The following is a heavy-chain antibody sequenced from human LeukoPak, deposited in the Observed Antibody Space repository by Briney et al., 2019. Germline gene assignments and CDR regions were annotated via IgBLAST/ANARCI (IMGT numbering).Heavy chain of an antibody. D-gene: IGHD3-10*01. CDR1: GGSISSYY. V-gene: IGHV4-59*08. J-gene: IGHJ5*02. CDR2: IYYSGST. Sequence: PSETLSLTCTVSGGSISSYYWSWIRQPPGKGLEWIGYIYYSGSTNYNPSLKSRVTISVDTSKNQFSLKLSSVTAADTAVYYCASTGFEDWFDPWGQGTLVTVSS. CDR3: ASTGFEDWFDP.